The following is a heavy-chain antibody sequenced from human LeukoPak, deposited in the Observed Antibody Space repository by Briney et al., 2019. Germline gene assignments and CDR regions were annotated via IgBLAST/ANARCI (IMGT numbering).Heavy chain of an antibody. Sequence: GGSLRLSCAASGFTFSSYAMSWVRQAPGKGLEWVSVISGSGVGTYYADSVKGRVTISIDNSKNTLYLQMNSLRAEDTAAYYCASANPILLDYYYYYYMDVWGKGTTVTVSS. CDR1: GFTFSSYA. CDR3: ASANPILLDYYYYYYMDV. V-gene: IGHV3-23*01. J-gene: IGHJ6*03. CDR2: ISGSGVGT. D-gene: IGHD3-3*01.